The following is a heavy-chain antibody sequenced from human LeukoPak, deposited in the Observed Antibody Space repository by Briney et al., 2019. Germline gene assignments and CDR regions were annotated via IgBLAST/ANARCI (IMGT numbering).Heavy chain of an antibody. J-gene: IGHJ4*02. CDR3: ASGQWLENYFDY. CDR1: GASISSSNYY. V-gene: IGHV4-39*01. Sequence: SETLSLTCTVSGASISSSNYYWGWIRQPPGEGLEWIGSIYYSGTTYYNPSLKSRVTISVDTSKNQFSLKLSSVTAADTAVYYCASGQWLENYFDYWGQGTLVTVSS. CDR2: IYYSGTT. D-gene: IGHD6-19*01.